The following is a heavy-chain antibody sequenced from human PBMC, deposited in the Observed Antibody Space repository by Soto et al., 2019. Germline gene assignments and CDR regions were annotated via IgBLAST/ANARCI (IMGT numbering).Heavy chain of an antibody. V-gene: IGHV3-66*01. Sequence: GGSLRLSCAASGFTVSSNYMSWVRQAPGKGLEWVSVIYSGGSTYYADSVKGRFTISRDNSKNKLYLQMNSLRAEDTAVYYCARVEYYYGSGEGYYFDYWGQGTLVTVSS. D-gene: IGHD3-10*01. CDR1: GFTVSSNY. CDR2: IYSGGST. CDR3: ARVEYYYGSGEGYYFDY. J-gene: IGHJ4*02.